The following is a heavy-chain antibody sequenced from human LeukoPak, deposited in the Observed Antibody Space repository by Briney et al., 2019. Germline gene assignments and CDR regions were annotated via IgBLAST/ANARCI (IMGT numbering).Heavy chain of an antibody. J-gene: IGHJ6*03. CDR1: GDSVSNTNYY. Sequence: RPSETLSLTCTVSGDSVSNTNYYWGWIRQPPGKGLEWIGNIYYTGSTYYNPSLKSRVTISVDRSKNQFSLKLSSVTAADTAVYYCARELAMAPRYYMDVWGKGTTVTVSS. V-gene: IGHV4-39*07. CDR2: IYYTGST. D-gene: IGHD5-24*01. CDR3: ARELAMAPRYYMDV.